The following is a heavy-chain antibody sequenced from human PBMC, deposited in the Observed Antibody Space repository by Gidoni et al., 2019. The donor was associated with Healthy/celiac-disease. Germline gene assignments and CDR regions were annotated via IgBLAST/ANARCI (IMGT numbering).Heavy chain of an antibody. J-gene: IGHJ3*02. CDR2: ISGSGSST. V-gene: IGHV3-23*01. CDR1: GITFRRYA. Sequence: EVQLLESGGGSVQPGGSLILSCAASGITFRRYAISWVCQAPGKGLEWVSAISGSGSSTSYADAVQGQFTISRDNSNTTLYLQMNSLRAEDTAVYYCAKDRRPYSRSWLDAIDIWGQGTMVTVSS. D-gene: IGHD6-13*01. CDR3: AKDRRPYSRSWLDAIDI.